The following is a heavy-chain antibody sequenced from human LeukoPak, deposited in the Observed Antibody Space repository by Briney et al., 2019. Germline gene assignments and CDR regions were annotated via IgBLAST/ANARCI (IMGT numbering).Heavy chain of an antibody. CDR2: IYYSGST. V-gene: IGHV4-39*07. Sequence: SETLSLTCTVSGGSISRSSYYWGWIRQPPGKGLEWIGSIYYSGSTYYNPSLKSRVTISVDTSRHQFSLTLSSVTAADTAVYYCARYREVGATVDYWGQGTLVTVSS. D-gene: IGHD1-26*01. CDR3: ARYREVGATVDY. CDR1: GGSISRSSYY. J-gene: IGHJ4*02.